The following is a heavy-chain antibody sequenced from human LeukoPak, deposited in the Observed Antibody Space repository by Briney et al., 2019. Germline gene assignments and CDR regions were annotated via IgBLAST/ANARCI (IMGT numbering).Heavy chain of an antibody. J-gene: IGHJ4*02. CDR2: ISYDGSNK. CDR1: GFTFSSYG. CDR3: ATDSSGWY. D-gene: IGHD6-19*01. Sequence: GRSLRLSCAASGFTFSSYGMHWVRQAPGKGLEWVAVISYDGSNKYYADSVKGRFTISRDNSKNTLYLQMNSLRAEDTAVYYCATDSSGWYWGQGTLVTVSS. V-gene: IGHV3-30*03.